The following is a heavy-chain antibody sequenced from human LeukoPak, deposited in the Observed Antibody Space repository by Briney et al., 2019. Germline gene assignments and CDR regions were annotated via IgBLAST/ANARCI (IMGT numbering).Heavy chain of an antibody. CDR3: ARGATYAYYQDY. Sequence: GGSLRLSCVASGFTFSNYWMHWVRQAPGKGLVWVSRMNSDGSSTSYADSVKGRFTISRDNAKNTLYMQMNNLRSEDTAVYYCARGATYAYYQDYWGXGTLVTVSS. V-gene: IGHV3-74*01. J-gene: IGHJ4*02. CDR2: MNSDGSST. D-gene: IGHD1-26*01. CDR1: GFTFSNYW.